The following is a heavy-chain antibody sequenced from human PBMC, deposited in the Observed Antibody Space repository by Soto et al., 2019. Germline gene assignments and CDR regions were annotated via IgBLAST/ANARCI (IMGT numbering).Heavy chain of an antibody. J-gene: IGHJ4*02. D-gene: IGHD3-3*01. CDR1: GFTFSTYG. CDR2: IWSDGTNK. V-gene: IGHV3-30*02. Sequence: GGSLRLSCAASGFTFSTYGMHWVRQAPGKGLEWVALIWSDGTNKYYADSVKGRFTISRDNSKNTLYLQMNSLRAEDTAVFYCARDKRDLRFLEWSYYFDYWGQGTLVTVSS. CDR3: ARDKRDLRFLEWSYYFDY.